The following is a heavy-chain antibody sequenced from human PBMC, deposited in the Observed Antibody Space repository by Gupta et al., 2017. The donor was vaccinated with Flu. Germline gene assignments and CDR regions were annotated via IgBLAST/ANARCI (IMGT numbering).Heavy chain of an antibody. J-gene: IGHJ4*02. CDR1: GFTFSRHS. V-gene: IGHV3-21*01. D-gene: IGHD3-22*01. Sequence: EVQLVESVGGLVKPGVSLRLSCAASGFTFSRHSMNWVRQAPGKGLEWVSSISSSSSYIYYADSVKGRFTISRDNAKNSLYLQMNSLRAEDTAVYYCARDLYYYDSSGYRPLDYWGQGTLVTVSS. CDR2: ISSSSSYI. CDR3: ARDLYYYDSSGYRPLDY.